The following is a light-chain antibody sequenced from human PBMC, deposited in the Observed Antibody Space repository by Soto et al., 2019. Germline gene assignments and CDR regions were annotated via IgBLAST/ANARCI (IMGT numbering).Light chain of an antibody. V-gene: IGLV2-14*01. CDR2: DVS. J-gene: IGLJ1*01. CDR3: SSSTPTRGLV. Sequence: QSVLTQHPSVSGSLKQSITISCTEDSSDLTYNSVSWYQHHPHKAPKLIIYDVSYRPSGVSTRFSGSQSAGSASLTISGLQAEDEADYYCSSSTPTRGLVFGSGSKVTVL. CDR1: SSDLTYNS.